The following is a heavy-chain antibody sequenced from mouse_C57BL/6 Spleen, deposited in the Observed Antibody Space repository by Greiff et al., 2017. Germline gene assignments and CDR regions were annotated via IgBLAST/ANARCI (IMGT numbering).Heavy chain of an antibody. V-gene: IGHV1-82*01. D-gene: IGHD3-2*02. Sequence: QVQLKESGPELAKPGASVKISCKASGYAFSSSWMNWVKQRPGKGLEWIGQIYPGDGDTYYNGKFKGKATLTADKSSSTAYMQLSSLTSEDSAVDYCGGGDAGYSVIDYWGQGTLVTVSA. J-gene: IGHJ3*01. CDR1: GYAFSSSW. CDR3: GGGDAGYSVIDY. CDR2: IYPGDGDT.